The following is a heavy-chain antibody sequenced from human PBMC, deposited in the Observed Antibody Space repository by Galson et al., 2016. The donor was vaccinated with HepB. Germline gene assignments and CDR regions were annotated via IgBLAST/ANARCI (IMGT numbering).Heavy chain of an antibody. CDR3: ARFTRLGANTWFDP. J-gene: IGHJ5*02. D-gene: IGHD2-2*01. CDR2: ISYTGAT. Sequence: TLSLTCSVSAGSINSGDSYWSWIRQQSGKGLEWIGHISYTGATYYNPSLESRVTMSVGTSNNQFSLKLSFVTAADTAVYYCARFTRLGANTWFDPWGQGAPVTVSS. CDR1: AGSINSGDSY. V-gene: IGHV4-31*03.